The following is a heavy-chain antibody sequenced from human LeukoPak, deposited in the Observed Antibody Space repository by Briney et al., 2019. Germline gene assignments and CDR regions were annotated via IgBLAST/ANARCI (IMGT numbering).Heavy chain of an antibody. Sequence: GGSLRLSCAAAGFTFSSYAMSWVRQAPGKGLEWVSAISGSGGSTYYADSVKGRFTISRDNSKNTLYLQMNSLRAEDTAVYYCARGYSSSSRSLFDYWGQGTLVTVSS. V-gene: IGHV3-23*01. D-gene: IGHD6-6*01. CDR2: ISGSGGST. CDR1: GFTFSSYA. CDR3: ARGYSSSSRSLFDY. J-gene: IGHJ4*02.